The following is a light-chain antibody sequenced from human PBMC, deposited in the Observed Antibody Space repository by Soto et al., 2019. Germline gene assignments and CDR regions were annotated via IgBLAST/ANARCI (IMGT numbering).Light chain of an antibody. Sequence: DIQLTQSPSSLSASVGDRVTITCRASESVTIWLAWYQQKPGKAPRLLIYDASTLEGGVPSRFSASGSGTEFTLTISRLQPDDFATYYCEQYDSRSPWTFGQGTKIEIK. CDR3: EQYDSRSPWT. J-gene: IGKJ1*01. V-gene: IGKV1-5*01. CDR2: DAS. CDR1: ESVTIW.